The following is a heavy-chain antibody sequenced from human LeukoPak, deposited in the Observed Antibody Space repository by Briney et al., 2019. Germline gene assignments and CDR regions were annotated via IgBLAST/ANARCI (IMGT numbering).Heavy chain of an antibody. CDR1: GGSFSGYY. J-gene: IGHJ6*03. V-gene: IGHV4-34*01. CDR2: INHSGST. D-gene: IGHD4-23*01. Sequence: SETLSLTCAVYGGSFSGYYWSWIRQPPGKGLEWIGEINHSGSTNYNPSLKSRVTISVDTSKNQFSLKLSSVTAADTAVYYCARGDGGNWHCYYMDVWGKGTTVTVSS. CDR3: ARGDGGNWHCYYMDV.